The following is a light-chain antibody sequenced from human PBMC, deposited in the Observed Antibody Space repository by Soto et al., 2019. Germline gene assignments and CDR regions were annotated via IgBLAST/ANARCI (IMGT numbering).Light chain of an antibody. J-gene: IGLJ2*01. V-gene: IGLV7-46*01. CDR2: DTS. Sequence: QTVVTQEPSLTVSPGGTVTLTCASSTGPVTSGHWPYWLQQKPGQAPRTLIYDTSKKHSWTPARFSGSLLGGKAALTLSGAQPEDEADYYCFLSYSGARPVVFGGGTKLTVL. CDR3: FLSYSGARPVV. CDR1: TGPVTSGHW.